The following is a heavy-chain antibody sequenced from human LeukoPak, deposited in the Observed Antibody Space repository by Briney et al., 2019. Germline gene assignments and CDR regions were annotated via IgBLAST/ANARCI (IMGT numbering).Heavy chain of an antibody. D-gene: IGHD3-10*01. Sequence: GGFLRLFCAASGFSVSSTYMSWVRQAPGKGLEWVSLIYTSGSTFYADSVMGRFTISRDNSKNTLFLQMNSLRAEDSAVYYCTRDRAGTQSWVEFDLWGQGTLVTVSS. J-gene: IGHJ5*02. V-gene: IGHV3-66*03. CDR2: IYTSGST. CDR1: GFSVSSTY. CDR3: TRDRAGTQSWVEFDL.